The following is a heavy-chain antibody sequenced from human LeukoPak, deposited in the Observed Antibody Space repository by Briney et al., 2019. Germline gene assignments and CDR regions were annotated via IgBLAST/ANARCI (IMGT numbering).Heavy chain of an antibody. CDR2: IYTSGST. J-gene: IGHJ3*02. Sequence: SETLSLTCTVSGGSISGYYWSWIRQPPGKGLEWIGYIYTSGSTSYNPSLKSRVTISVDTSKNQFSLKVSSVTAADTAVYYCARVPRSAYDAFDIWGQETVVTVSS. CDR3: ARVPRSAYDAFDI. V-gene: IGHV4-4*09. CDR1: GGSISGYY. D-gene: IGHD4-17*01.